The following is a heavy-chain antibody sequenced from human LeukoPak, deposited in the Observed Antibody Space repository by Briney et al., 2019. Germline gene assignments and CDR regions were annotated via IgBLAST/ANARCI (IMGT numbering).Heavy chain of an antibody. Sequence: GGSLRLSCAASGFTFGSYAMSWVRQAPGKGLEWVAAISGSGGSRYYADSVKGRFTISRDHSKNTLYLQMNSLRAEDTAVYYCANEGPLFYDILTGYYPYSSPTYFDSWGQGTLVTVSS. J-gene: IGHJ4*02. CDR1: GFTFGSYA. CDR2: ISGSGGSR. V-gene: IGHV3-23*01. D-gene: IGHD3-9*01. CDR3: ANEGPLFYDILTGYYPYSSPTYFDS.